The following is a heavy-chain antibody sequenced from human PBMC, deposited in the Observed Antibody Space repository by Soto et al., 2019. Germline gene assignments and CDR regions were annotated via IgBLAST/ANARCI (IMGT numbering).Heavy chain of an antibody. CDR2: IYHSGST. CDR1: GGSISSSYW. J-gene: IGHJ6*02. V-gene: IGHV4-4*02. CDR3: ARVSGSYYYGMDV. Sequence: QVQLQESGPGLVKPSGTLSLTCAVSGGSISSSYWWSWVRQPPGKGLEWIGEIYHSGSTNYNTSLMGGVTISVDKSTNQYSLRGRPVTAADTAVYYCARVSGSYYYGMDVWGQGTTVTVSS.